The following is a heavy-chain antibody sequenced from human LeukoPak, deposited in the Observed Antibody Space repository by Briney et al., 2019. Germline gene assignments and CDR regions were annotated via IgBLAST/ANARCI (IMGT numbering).Heavy chain of an antibody. CDR2: IIPIFGTA. CDR3: ARSSLRFLEWLLSRYYYYMDV. V-gene: IGHV1-69*13. CDR1: GGTFSSYA. D-gene: IGHD3-3*01. J-gene: IGHJ6*03. Sequence: SVKVSCKASGGTFSSYAISWVRQAPGQGLEWMGGIIPIFGTANYAQKFQGRVTITADESTRTAYMELSSLRSEDTAVYYCARSSLRFLEWLLSRYYYYMDVWGKGTTVTVSS.